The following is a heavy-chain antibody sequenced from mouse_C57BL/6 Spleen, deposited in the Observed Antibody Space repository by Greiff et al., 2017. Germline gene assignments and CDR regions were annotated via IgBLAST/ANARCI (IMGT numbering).Heavy chain of an antibody. Sequence: QVQLQQPGAELVMPGASVKLSCKASGYTFTSYWMHWVKQRPGQGLEWIGEIDPSDSYTTYNQKFKGKSTLTVDKSSSTAYMQLSSLTSEDSAVYYCARGQLRLFDYWGQGTTLTVSS. J-gene: IGHJ2*01. CDR3: ARGQLRLFDY. V-gene: IGHV1-69*01. CDR1: GYTFTSYW. CDR2: IDPSDSYT. D-gene: IGHD3-2*02.